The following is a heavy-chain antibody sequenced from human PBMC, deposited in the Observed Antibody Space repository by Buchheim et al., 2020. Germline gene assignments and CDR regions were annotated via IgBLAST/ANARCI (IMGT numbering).Heavy chain of an antibody. V-gene: IGHV3-74*01. Sequence: ARLVESGGGLGQPGGSLRLSCAASGFTFSSDWMHWVRQAPGKGLVWVSRINPDGSDTTYADSVKGRFTISRDNGRNTLYLQMNSLRGEDTAIYYCTRSANFFRGMDVWGQGTT. D-gene: IGHD2-15*01. CDR1: GFTFSSDW. CDR3: TRSANFFRGMDV. CDR2: INPDGSDT. J-gene: IGHJ6*02.